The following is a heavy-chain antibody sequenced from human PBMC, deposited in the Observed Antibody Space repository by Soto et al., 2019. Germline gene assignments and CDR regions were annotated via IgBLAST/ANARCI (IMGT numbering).Heavy chain of an antibody. V-gene: IGHV4-4*02. CDR3: ERVVVLEAAGDFDS. CDR1: GASLTTRHW. CDR2: IFHSGTI. Sequence: PSETLSLTCVVSGASLTTRHWWSWVRQSPGRGLEWIGEIFHSGTINYNPSLKSRLSISLDKSKNQFSLDLTSVTAADSAVYYCERVVVLEAAGDFDSWGQGSLATVSS. J-gene: IGHJ4*02. D-gene: IGHD2-15*01.